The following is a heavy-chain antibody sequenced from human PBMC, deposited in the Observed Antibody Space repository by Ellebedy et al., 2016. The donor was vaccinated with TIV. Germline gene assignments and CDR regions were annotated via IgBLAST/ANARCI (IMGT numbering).Heavy chain of an antibody. CDR1: GYTFTGYY. J-gene: IGHJ4*02. Sequence: AASVKVSCKASGYTFTGYYMHWVRQAPGQGLEWMGWINPNSGGTSYAQKFQGRVTMTRDTSITTAYMELSRLRSDDTAVYYCAKVGSSGWAFFDSWGQGTLVTVS. D-gene: IGHD6-19*01. CDR3: AKVGSSGWAFFDS. CDR2: INPNSGGT. V-gene: IGHV1-2*02.